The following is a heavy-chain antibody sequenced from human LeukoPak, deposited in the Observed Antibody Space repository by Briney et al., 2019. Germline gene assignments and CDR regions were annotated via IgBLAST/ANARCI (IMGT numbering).Heavy chain of an antibody. V-gene: IGHV4-59*12. CDR3: ASHMAVAGTRGFDD. D-gene: IGHD6-19*01. J-gene: IGHJ4*02. CDR2: ISQTGTT. CDR1: GGSISSYC. Sequence: PSETLSLTCTVSGGSISSYCLNWIRQSPGKGLEWIGEISQTGTTYYDPSLKSRTTISIDRSKNHFSLTLTSATAADTAVYFCASHMAVAGTRGFDDWGPGTLVTVSS.